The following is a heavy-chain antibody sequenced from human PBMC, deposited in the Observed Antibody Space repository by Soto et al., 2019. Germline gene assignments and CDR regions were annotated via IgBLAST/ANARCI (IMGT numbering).Heavy chain of an antibody. D-gene: IGHD3-22*01. V-gene: IGHV4-30-4*01. CDR3: ASYHYDSSGYYPAFDY. J-gene: IGHJ4*02. Sequence: SETLSLTCTVSGGSISSGDYYWSWIRQPPGKGLEWIGYIYYSGSTYYNPSLKSRVTISVDTSKNQFSLKLSSVTAADTAVYYCASYHYDSSGYYPAFDYWGQGTLVTVSS. CDR1: GGSISSGDYY. CDR2: IYYSGST.